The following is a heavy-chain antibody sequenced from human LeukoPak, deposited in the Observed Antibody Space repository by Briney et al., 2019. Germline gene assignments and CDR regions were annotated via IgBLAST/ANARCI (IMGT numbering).Heavy chain of an antibody. V-gene: IGHV3-53*01. CDR1: GFTVSSNY. D-gene: IGHD3-3*01. CDR2: IYTGDST. Sequence: GGSLRLSCAASGFTVSSNYMSWVRQAPGKGLEWVSVIYTGDSTDYADSVKGRFTISRDNSKNTLYLQMNSLRAEDTAVYYCARARVDYYYGMDVWGQGTTVTVSS. J-gene: IGHJ6*02. CDR3: ARARVDYYYGMDV.